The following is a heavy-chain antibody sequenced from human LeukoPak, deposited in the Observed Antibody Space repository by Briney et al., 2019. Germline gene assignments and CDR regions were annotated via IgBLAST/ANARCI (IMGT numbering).Heavy chain of an antibody. CDR1: GFTFSTYW. D-gene: IGHD2-2*01. J-gene: IGHJ4*02. CDR2: ISISDSTI. Sequence: GGSLRLSCVASGFTFSTYWMHWVRQAPGKGLEWVSYISISDSTIHYADSVKGRFTISRNNAKNALYLQMNSLRAEDMAVYYCARDRPRVGLDYWGQGTLVTVSS. V-gene: IGHV3-48*04. CDR3: ARDRPRVGLDY.